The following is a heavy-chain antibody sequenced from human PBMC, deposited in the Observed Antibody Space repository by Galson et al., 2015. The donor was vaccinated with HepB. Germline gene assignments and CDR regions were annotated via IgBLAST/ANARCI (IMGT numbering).Heavy chain of an antibody. D-gene: IGHD6-13*01. Sequence: SLRLSCAASGFTFSSYTMNWVRQAPGKGLEWLSYISTDSSTIYYADSVKGRFTISRDNAKNSLYLQMNSLRAEDTAVYYCARDSSSWYYYYGMDVWGQGTTVTVSS. V-gene: IGHV3-48*01. CDR1: GFTFSSYT. J-gene: IGHJ6*02. CDR3: ARDSSSWYYYYGMDV. CDR2: ISTDSSTI.